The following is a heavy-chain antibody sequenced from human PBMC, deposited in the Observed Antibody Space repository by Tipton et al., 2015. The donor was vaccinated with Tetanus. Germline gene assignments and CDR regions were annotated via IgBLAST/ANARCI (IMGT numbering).Heavy chain of an antibody. CDR2: MFYDGSAK. V-gene: IGHV3-33*08. J-gene: IGHJ4*02. D-gene: IGHD4-11*01. CDR1: GFTFSDHY. CDR3: ARDFDYKADY. Sequence: SLRLSCAASGFTFSDHYMHWVRQAPGKGLEWVGIMFYDGSAKYYADSVKGRFTISRDNSKNTLYLQMNSLRAEDTAMYYCARDFDYKADYWGQGTLVTVSS.